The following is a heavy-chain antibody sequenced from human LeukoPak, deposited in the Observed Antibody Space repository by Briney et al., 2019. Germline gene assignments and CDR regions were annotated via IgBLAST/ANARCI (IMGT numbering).Heavy chain of an antibody. V-gene: IGHV4-59*01. CDR1: GGSISSYY. CDR2: IYYSGST. J-gene: IGHJ3*02. CDR3: ARDPGYYDSSGYPGAFDI. Sequence: SETLSLTCTVSGGSISSYYWSRIRQPPGKGLEWIGYIYYSGSTNYNPSLKSRVTISVDTSKNQFSLKLSSVTAADTAVYYCARDPGYYDSSGYPGAFDIWGQGTMVTVSS. D-gene: IGHD3-22*01.